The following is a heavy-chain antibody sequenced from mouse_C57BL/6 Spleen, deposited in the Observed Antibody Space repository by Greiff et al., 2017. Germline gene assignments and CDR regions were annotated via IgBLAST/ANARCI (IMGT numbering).Heavy chain of an antibody. J-gene: IGHJ4*01. V-gene: IGHV3-6*01. D-gene: IGHD2-4*01. CDR2: ISYDGSN. CDR3: AESGGITTGDYYAMDY. CDR1: GYSITSGYY. Sequence: VQLQQSGPGLVKPSQSLSLTCSVTGYSITSGYYWNWIRQFPGNKLEWMGYISYDGSNNYNPSLKNRISITRDTSKNQFFLKLNSVTTEDTATYYCAESGGITTGDYYAMDYWGQGTSVTVSS.